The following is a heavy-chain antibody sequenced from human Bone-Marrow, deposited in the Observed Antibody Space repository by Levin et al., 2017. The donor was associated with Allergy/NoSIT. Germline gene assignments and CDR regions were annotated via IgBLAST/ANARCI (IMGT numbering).Heavy chain of an antibody. Sequence: SETLSLTCTVSGASVTSRFVYWGWLRQPPGKELQWIGSIYHSGSMYYHPSLESRVAISVDPSKNQFSLRLSSVTAADTAVYYCARPISASGGFFTCDHWGPGILVTVSS. V-gene: IGHV4-39*01. CDR3: ARPISASGGFFTCDH. J-gene: IGHJ4*02. D-gene: IGHD2-15*01. CDR2: IYHSGSM. CDR1: GASVTSRFVY.